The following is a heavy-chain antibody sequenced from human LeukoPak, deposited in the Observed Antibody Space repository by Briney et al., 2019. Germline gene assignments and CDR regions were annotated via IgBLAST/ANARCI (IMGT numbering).Heavy chain of an antibody. CDR2: IYYSGNT. CDR3: ARRGQGRPDY. V-gene: IGHV4-39*07. J-gene: IGHJ4*02. Sequence: SETLSLTCTVSGGSISSTNYYWGWIRQPPGKGLEWIGSIYYSGNTYYTPSLKSRVTISVDTSKNQFSLKLSSVTAADTAVYYCARRGQGRPDYWGQGTLVTVSS. CDR1: GGSISSTNYY.